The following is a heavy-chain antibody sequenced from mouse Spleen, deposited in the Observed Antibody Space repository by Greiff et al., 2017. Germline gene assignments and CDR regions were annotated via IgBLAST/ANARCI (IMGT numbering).Heavy chain of an antibody. CDR2: ISSGGGNT. CDR1: GFTFSSYA. J-gene: IGHJ3*01. V-gene: IGHV5-9-3*01. CDR3: ARRTMITAWFAY. D-gene: IGHD2-4*01. Sequence: EVQLVESGGGLVKLGGSLKLSCAASGFTFSSYAMSWVRQTPEKRLEWVATISSGGGNTYYPDSVKGRFTISRDNAKNTLYLQMSSLKSEDTAMYYCARRTMITAWFAYWGQGTLVTVSA.